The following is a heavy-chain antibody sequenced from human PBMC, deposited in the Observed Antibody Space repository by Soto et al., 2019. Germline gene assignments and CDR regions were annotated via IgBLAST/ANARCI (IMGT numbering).Heavy chain of an antibody. V-gene: IGHV1-69*01. J-gene: IGHJ4*02. CDR3: ARQIRDTPMVPFDV. CDR1: RGTFNRYA. Sequence: QVQLVQSGAEVKKPGSSVKVSCLASRGTFNRYAINWVRQAPGHGLELLGALVPQFGTPNYAQKFQYRVTIVADESTNTTSMELRGLTSDDTAVYYCARQIRDTPMVPFDVWGQGTLVTVSS. CDR2: LVPQFGTP. D-gene: IGHD5-18*01.